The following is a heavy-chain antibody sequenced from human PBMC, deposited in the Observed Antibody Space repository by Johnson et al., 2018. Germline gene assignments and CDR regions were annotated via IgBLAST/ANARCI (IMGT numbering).Heavy chain of an antibody. CDR1: GGSISSYY. CDR3: ARGSGSYPYYYYYYMGG. CDR2: ICYSGST. Sequence: QVQLQESGPGLVKPSETLSLTCTVSGGSISSYYWSWIRPHPGKGREWIGYICYSGSTNYNPSLKRRVTISVDTSKIQFSLKLSSVTAADTAVYYCARGSGSYPYYYYYYMGGWGKGTTVTVSS. D-gene: IGHD1-26*01. J-gene: IGHJ6*03. V-gene: IGHV4-59*01.